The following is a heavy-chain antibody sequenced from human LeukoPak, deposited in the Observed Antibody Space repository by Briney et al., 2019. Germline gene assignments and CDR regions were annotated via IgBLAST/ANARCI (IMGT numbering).Heavy chain of an antibody. CDR3: ARDWAVIVGATWVEAFDI. D-gene: IGHD1-26*01. Sequence: SETLSLTCSVSGGSISSGGYYWSWIRQHPGKGLEWIGYSYYSGSTYYNPSLKSRVTLSVDTSKNQFSLKLSSVTAADTAVYYCARDWAVIVGATWVEAFDIWGQGTMVTVSS. CDR1: GGSISSGGYY. CDR2: SYYSGST. J-gene: IGHJ3*02. V-gene: IGHV4-31*03.